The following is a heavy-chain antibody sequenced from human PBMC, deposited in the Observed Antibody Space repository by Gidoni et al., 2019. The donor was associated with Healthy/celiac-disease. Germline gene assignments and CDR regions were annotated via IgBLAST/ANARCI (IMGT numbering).Heavy chain of an antibody. D-gene: IGHD3-22*01. CDR2: IWYDGSNK. Sequence: QVQLVESGGGVVQPGRSLRLSCAASGFTFSSYGMHWVRQAPGKGLEWVAVIWYDGSNKYYADSVKGRFTNSRDNSKNTLYLQMNSLRAEDTAVYYCARGGYYDSSGYPLWYWGQGTLVTVSS. CDR3: ARGGYYDSSGYPLWY. J-gene: IGHJ4*02. CDR1: GFTFSSYG. V-gene: IGHV3-33*01.